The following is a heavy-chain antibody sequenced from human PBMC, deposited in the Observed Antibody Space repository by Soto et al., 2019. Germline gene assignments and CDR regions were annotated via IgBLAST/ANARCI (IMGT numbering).Heavy chain of an antibody. Sequence: GRSLRLSCAASGFTFSSYAMSWVRQATGKGLEWVSAISGSGGSTYYADSVKGRFTISRDNSKNTLYLQMNSLRAEDTAVYYCAKISVTMVRGVKPNWFDPWGQGTLVTVSS. CDR3: AKISVTMVRGVKPNWFDP. CDR1: GFTFSSYA. CDR2: ISGSGGST. V-gene: IGHV3-23*01. J-gene: IGHJ5*02. D-gene: IGHD3-10*01.